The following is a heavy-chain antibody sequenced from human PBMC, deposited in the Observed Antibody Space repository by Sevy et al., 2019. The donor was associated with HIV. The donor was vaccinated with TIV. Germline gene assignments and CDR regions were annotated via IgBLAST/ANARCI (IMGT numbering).Heavy chain of an antibody. Sequence: SETLSLTCTVSGASISSSGYYWGWIRQPPGKGLEWIASINYSGITFYNPSLKSRVTISADTSKNQFSLRLSSLTAADSSIYFCVGPKLTYTNGWHYLDCWGQRTVVTVSS. CDR1: GASISSSGYY. CDR3: VGPKLTYTNGWHYLDC. CDR2: INYSGIT. J-gene: IGHJ4*02. V-gene: IGHV4-39*01. D-gene: IGHD6-25*01.